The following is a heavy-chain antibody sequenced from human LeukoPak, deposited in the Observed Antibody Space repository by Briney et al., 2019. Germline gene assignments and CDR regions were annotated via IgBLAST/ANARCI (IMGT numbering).Heavy chain of an antibody. Sequence: PGGSLRLSCVASGFTFSNYGMNWVRQAPGKGLEWVAFIRNDGSNNYYADSVKGRFTISRDNSKNTLYLQMNSLRAEDAAVYYCARLLYRDAFDIWGQGTMVTVSS. J-gene: IGHJ3*02. CDR3: ARLLYRDAFDI. CDR1: GFTFSNYG. CDR2: IRNDGSNN. V-gene: IGHV3-33*08. D-gene: IGHD2-8*01.